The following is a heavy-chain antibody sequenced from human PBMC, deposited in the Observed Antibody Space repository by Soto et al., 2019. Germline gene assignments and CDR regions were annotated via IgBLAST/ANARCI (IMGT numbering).Heavy chain of an antibody. V-gene: IGHV1-46*01. Sequence: ASVKVSCKASGYTFTSYYMHWVRQAPGQGLEWMGIINPSGGSTSYAQKFQGRVTMTGDTSTSTVYLELSSLRSEDTAVYYCASTKYDSSAYYYWYLGLWGRGTLVTVSS. CDR1: GYTFTSYY. J-gene: IGHJ2*01. D-gene: IGHD3-22*01. CDR2: INPSGGST. CDR3: ASTKYDSSAYYYWYLGL.